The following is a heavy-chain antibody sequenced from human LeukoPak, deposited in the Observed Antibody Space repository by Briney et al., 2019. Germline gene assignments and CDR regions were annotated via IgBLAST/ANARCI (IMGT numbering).Heavy chain of an antibody. D-gene: IGHD6-25*01. CDR1: GGSISGYY. V-gene: IGHV4-59*01. Sequence: SETLSLTCTVSGGSISGYYWSWIRQPPGKGFEWIGYIYYSGSTNYNPSLKSRVTMSVDTSKNQFSLKLTSVTSADTALYYCARGRGYADYWGQGALVTVSS. J-gene: IGHJ4*02. CDR2: IYYSGST. CDR3: ARGRGYADY.